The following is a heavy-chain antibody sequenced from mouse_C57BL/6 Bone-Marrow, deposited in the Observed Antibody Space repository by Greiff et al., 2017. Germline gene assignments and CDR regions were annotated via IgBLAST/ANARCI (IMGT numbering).Heavy chain of an antibody. V-gene: IGHV5-17*01. CDR3: TRGYGQGFAY. J-gene: IGHJ3*01. Sequence: EVQLVESGGGLVKPGGSLKLSCAASGFTFSDYGMHWVRQAPEKGLEWVAYISSGSSTIYYADTVKGRFTISRDNAKNTLFLQMTSLRSEDTAMYYCTRGYGQGFAYWGQGTLVTVSA. CDR2: ISSGSSTI. D-gene: IGHD1-1*02. CDR1: GFTFSDYG.